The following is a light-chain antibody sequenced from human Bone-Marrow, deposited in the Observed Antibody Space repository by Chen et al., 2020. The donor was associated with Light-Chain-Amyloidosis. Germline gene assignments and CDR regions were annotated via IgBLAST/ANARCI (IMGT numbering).Light chain of an antibody. CDR2: SDN. CDR1: NSNIGTYT. V-gene: IGLV1-44*01. J-gene: IGLJ2*01. CDR3: AAWDDSLNGVV. Sequence: QSVLTQPPSTSGTSGQRVTISCSGSNSNIGTYTVNWYRQVPGTAPRLLIQSDNQRPSGVPDRFSGSTSGTSASLAISWLQSEDEADYYCAAWDDSLNGVVFGGGTKLTVL.